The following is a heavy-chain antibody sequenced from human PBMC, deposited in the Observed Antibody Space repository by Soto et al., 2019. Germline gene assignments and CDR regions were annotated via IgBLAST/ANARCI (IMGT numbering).Heavy chain of an antibody. CDR1: GGSISSYY. CDR2: IYYSGST. D-gene: IGHD3-16*01. Sequence: SETLSLTCTVSGGSISSYYWSWIRQPPGKGLEWIGYIYYSGSTNYNPSLKSRVTISVDTSKNQFSLKLSSVTAADTAVYYCASRLGFFYTFWGGWYGMAFWGRGPTVTVS. J-gene: IGHJ6*02. V-gene: IGHV4-59*01. CDR3: ASRLGFFYTFWGGWYGMAF.